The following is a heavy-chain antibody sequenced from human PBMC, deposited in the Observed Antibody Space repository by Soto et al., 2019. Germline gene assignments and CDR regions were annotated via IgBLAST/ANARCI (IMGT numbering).Heavy chain of an antibody. V-gene: IGHV3-23*01. J-gene: IGHJ6*02. CDR1: GFTFSSYA. CDR3: AKDLSPNMGCMDV. D-gene: IGHD3-10*01. Sequence: PGGSLRLSXAASGFTFSSYAMSWVRQAPGKGLEWVSSITGSGGTTFYADSVKGRLTISRDNSKNTLYVQMDILRAEDTAVYYCAKDLSPNMGCMDVWGPGTTVTVSS. CDR2: ITGSGGTT.